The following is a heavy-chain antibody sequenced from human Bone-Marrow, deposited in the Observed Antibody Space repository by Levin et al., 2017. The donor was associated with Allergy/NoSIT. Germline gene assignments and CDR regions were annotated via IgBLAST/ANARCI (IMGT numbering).Heavy chain of an antibody. D-gene: IGHD3-16*01. V-gene: IGHV1-69*06. CDR2: IIPLFGTS. CDR1: GDTFNNYA. Sequence: ASVKVSCKASGDTFNNYAFNWVRQAPGQGLEWMGVIIPLFGTSNYAQKFHGRVTITADTSTSTVYVELSSLTSEDTAVYYCARELGRYPYFGYWGQGTLVTVSS. CDR3: ARELGRYPYFGY. J-gene: IGHJ4*02.